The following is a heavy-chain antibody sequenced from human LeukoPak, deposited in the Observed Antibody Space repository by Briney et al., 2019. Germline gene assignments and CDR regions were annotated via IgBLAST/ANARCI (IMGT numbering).Heavy chain of an antibody. CDR3: ARSDTYYDFWSGYSPNYGMDV. J-gene: IGHJ6*02. D-gene: IGHD3-3*01. CDR1: GGTFSSYA. CDR2: VIPIFGTA. Sequence: SVKVSCKASGGTFSSYAISWVRQAPGQGLEWMGGVIPIFGTANYAQKFQGRVTITADESTSTAYMELSSLRSEDTAVYYCARSDTYYDFWSGYSPNYGMDVWGQGTTVTVSS. V-gene: IGHV1-69*13.